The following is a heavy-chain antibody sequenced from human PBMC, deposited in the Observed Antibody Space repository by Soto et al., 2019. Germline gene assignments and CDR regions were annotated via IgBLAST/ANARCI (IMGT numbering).Heavy chain of an antibody. CDR2: ISSSSSYI. J-gene: IGHJ6*02. V-gene: IGHV3-21*01. D-gene: IGHD6-6*01. CDR3: ARAPYSSSLGDPGLYYYGMDV. CDR1: GFTFSSYS. Sequence: PGGSLRLSCAASGFTFSSYSMNWVRQAPGKGLEWVSSISSSSSYIYYADSVKGRFTISRDNAKNSLYLQMNSLRAEDTAVYYCARAPYSSSLGDPGLYYYGMDVWGQGTTVTVSS.